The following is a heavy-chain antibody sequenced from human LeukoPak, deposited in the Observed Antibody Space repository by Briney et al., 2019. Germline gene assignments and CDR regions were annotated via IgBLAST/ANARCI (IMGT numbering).Heavy chain of an antibody. D-gene: IGHD6-13*01. CDR1: GGTFTNYP. CDR2: IIPLFGTT. V-gene: IGHV1-69*13. J-gene: IGHJ4*02. Sequence: SVKVSCKVSGGTFTNYPINWVRQAPGQGLEWMGEIIPLFGTTNFAQRFQGRITISADESTSTAYMELSSLRSEDTATYYCASLSSSWPLWHFDYWGQGTLVTVSS. CDR3: ASLSSSWPLWHFDY.